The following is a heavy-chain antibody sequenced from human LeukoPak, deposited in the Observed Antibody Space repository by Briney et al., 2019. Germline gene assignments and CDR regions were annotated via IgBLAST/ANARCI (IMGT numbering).Heavy chain of an antibody. CDR1: GFTFSSYW. D-gene: IGHD1-26*01. CDR3: ARDNSGSYSDFDY. Sequence: GGSLRLSCAASGFTFSSYWMSWVRQAPGKGLEWVAVISYDGSNKYYADSVKGRFTISRDNSKNTLYLQMNSLRAEDTAVYYCARDNSGSYSDFDYWGQGTLVTVSS. J-gene: IGHJ4*02. V-gene: IGHV3-30*03. CDR2: ISYDGSNK.